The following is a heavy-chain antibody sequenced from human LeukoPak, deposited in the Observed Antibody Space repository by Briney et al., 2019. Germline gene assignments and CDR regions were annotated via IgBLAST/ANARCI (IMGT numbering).Heavy chain of an antibody. CDR2: INFDGSTT. J-gene: IGHJ4*02. CDR1: GFTFSNYW. Sequence: GGSLRLSCAASGFTFSNYWMHWARHVPGKGLVWVSRINFDGSTTNYADSVQGRFTISRDNAKNTVYLQLNSLSAEDTAVYYCARGALKAYYWDYWGQGTPVTVSS. CDR3: ARGALKAYYWDY. V-gene: IGHV3-74*01.